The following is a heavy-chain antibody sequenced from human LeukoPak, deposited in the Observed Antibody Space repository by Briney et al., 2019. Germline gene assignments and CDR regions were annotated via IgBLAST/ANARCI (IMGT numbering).Heavy chain of an antibody. Sequence: QAGGSLRLSCAASGFTFSNHAMSWVRQAPGKGLEWVSNIRASGGSTYYADSVKGRFTISRDNSKNTLYLQMNSLRAEDTAVYYCAKNRGDYDPEYFQHWGQGTLVTVSS. V-gene: IGHV3-23*01. J-gene: IGHJ1*01. CDR2: IRASGGST. CDR3: AKNRGDYDPEYFQH. D-gene: IGHD4-17*01. CDR1: GFTFSNHA.